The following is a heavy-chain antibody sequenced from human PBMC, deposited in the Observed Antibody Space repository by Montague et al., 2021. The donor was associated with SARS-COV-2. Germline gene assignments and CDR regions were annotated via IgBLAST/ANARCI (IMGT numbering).Heavy chain of an antibody. D-gene: IGHD3-22*01. CDR3: ARTRSTRGVSPYDNYGMDV. V-gene: IGHV4-34*01. CDR2: INRYGST. J-gene: IGHJ6*02. CDR1: GGSFSGYY. Sequence: SETLSLTCAVYGGSFSGYYWSWIRQPTGKGLEWIGEINRYGSTNYNPSLKGRVTISVDVSKNEFSLKLSSVTAADTAVYYCARTRSTRGVSPYDNYGMDVWGQGTTVTVSS.